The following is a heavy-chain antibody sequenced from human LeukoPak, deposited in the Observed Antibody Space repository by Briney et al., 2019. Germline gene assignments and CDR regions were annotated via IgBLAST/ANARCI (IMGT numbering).Heavy chain of an antibody. V-gene: IGHV4-59*12. D-gene: IGHD6-6*01. CDR1: GGSSSRSY. J-gene: IGHJ6*02. CDR2: IYYSGNT. CDR3: ARSYSSSGYYYYGMDL. Sequence: SETLSLTCTVSGGSSSRSYWSWIRQPPGKGLEWIGYIYYSGNTIYNSSLKSRVTISVDKSKNQFSLKLSSVTAADTAVYYCARSYSSSGYYYYGMDLWGQGTTVTVSS.